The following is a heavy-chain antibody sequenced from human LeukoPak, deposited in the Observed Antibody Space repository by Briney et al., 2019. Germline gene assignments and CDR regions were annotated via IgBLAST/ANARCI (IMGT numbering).Heavy chain of an antibody. CDR2: ISWNSGSI. D-gene: IGHD3-10*01. CDR3: ARAAFGEGSWWFDP. CDR1: GFTFDDYA. Sequence: GGSLRLSCAASGFTFDDYAMHWVRQAPGKGLEWVSGISWNSGSIGYADSVKGRFTISRDNAKNSLYLQMNSLRAEDTALYYCARAAFGEGSWWFDPWGQGTLVTVSS. J-gene: IGHJ5*02. V-gene: IGHV3-9*01.